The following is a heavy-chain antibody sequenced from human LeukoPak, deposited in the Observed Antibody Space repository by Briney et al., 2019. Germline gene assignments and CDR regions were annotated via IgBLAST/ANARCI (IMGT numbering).Heavy chain of an antibody. V-gene: IGHV1-18*01. CDR2: ISAYNGNT. D-gene: IGHD3-9*01. Sequence: GASVKVSCKASGYTFTSYDINWVRQATGQGLEWMGWISAYNGNTNYAQKLQGRVTMTTDTSTSTAYMELRSLRSDDTAVYYCARELYDILTGYYPDVWGKGTTVTVSS. CDR1: GYTFTSYD. J-gene: IGHJ6*04. CDR3: ARELYDILTGYYPDV.